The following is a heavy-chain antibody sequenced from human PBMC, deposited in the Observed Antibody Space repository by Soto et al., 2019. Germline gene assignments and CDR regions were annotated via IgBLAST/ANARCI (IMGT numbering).Heavy chain of an antibody. CDR3: ASGTIAYCSGGSCYFPSGHWFDP. J-gene: IGHJ5*02. CDR1: GYTFTSYD. CDR2: MNPDSGNT. Sequence: QVQLVQSGAEVKKPGASVKVSCKASGYTFTSYDINWVRQANGQGLEWMGWMNPDSGNTGYAQKFQGRVTMTRNTSISTAYMELSSLRSEDTAVYYCASGTIAYCSGGSCYFPSGHWFDPWGQGTLVTVSS. V-gene: IGHV1-8*01. D-gene: IGHD2-15*01.